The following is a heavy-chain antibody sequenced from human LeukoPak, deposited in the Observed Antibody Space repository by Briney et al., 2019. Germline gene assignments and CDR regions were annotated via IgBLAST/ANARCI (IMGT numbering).Heavy chain of an antibody. V-gene: IGHV1-8*01. CDR3: ARALAWGGSSYSYYYMDV. J-gene: IGHJ6*03. D-gene: IGHD1-26*01. Sequence: ASVKVSCKASGYTFSDYDINWVRQATGQGPEWMGWINPNSGNAGYAQKFQGRVTMARNTSISTAYMELSSLRSEDTAVYYCARALAWGGSSYSYYYMDVWDKGTTVTVSS. CDR1: GYTFSDYD. CDR2: INPNSGNA.